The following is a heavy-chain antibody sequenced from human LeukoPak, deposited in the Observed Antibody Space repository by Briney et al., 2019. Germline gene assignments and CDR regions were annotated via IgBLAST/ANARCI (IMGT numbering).Heavy chain of an antibody. J-gene: IGHJ6*03. CDR3: AKGVSTTWYYYMDV. CDR1: GFTFSSYW. Sequence: GGSLRLSCAASGFTFSSYWMSWVRQAPGKGLEWVANIKQDGSEKYYVDSVKGRFTISRDNAKNSLYLQMNSLRAEDTALYYCAKGVSTTWYYYMDVWGKGTTVTVSS. D-gene: IGHD5/OR15-5a*01. CDR2: IKQDGSEK. V-gene: IGHV3-7*03.